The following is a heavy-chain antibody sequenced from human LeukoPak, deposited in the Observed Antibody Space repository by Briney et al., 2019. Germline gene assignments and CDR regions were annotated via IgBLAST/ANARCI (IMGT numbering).Heavy chain of an antibody. CDR1: GYTFTGYY. CDR2: INPNSGGT. J-gene: IGHJ3*02. Sequence: ASVKVCCKASGYTFTGYYMHWVRQAPGQGLEWMGWINPNSGGTNYAQKFQGRVTMTRDTSISTAYMELSSLRSEDTAVYYCARADFSITIFGVVRNAFDIWGQGTMVTVSS. CDR3: ARADFSITIFGVVRNAFDI. D-gene: IGHD3-3*01. V-gene: IGHV1-2*02.